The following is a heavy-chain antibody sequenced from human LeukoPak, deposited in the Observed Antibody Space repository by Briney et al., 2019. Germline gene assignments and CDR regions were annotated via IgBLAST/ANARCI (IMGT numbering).Heavy chain of an antibody. Sequence: QAGGSLRLSCAASGFTVNSNYLSWVRQAPGKGLEWVSTLYNTGNTYYANSVKGRFTISRDNSKNTLYLQMNSLRAEDTAVYYCAKGYYYDSSGYSAPDYWGQGTLVTVSS. V-gene: IGHV3-66*03. CDR2: LYNTGNT. CDR1: GFTVNSNY. J-gene: IGHJ4*02. CDR3: AKGYYYDSSGYSAPDY. D-gene: IGHD3-22*01.